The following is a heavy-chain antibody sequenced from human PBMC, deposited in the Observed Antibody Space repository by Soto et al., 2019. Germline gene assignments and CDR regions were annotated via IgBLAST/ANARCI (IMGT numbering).Heavy chain of an antibody. CDR2: IYHSGST. CDR3: ARDKTVRPYYYGMDV. Sequence: SETLSLTCAVSGGSISSSNWWSWVRQPPGKGLEWIGEIYHSGSTNYNPSLKSRVTISVDKSKNQFSLKLSSVTAADTAVYYCARDKTVRPYYYGMDVWGQGTTVTVS. J-gene: IGHJ6*02. V-gene: IGHV4-4*02. CDR1: GGSISSSNW. D-gene: IGHD4-17*01.